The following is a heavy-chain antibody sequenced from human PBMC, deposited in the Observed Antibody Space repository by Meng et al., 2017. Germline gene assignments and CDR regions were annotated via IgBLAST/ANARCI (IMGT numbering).Heavy chain of an antibody. J-gene: IGHJ4*02. Sequence: QVCLVESGGGGVQPGRSLRLSCAAVGFTFSSYGMHWVRQAPGKGLEWVAVIWYDGSNKYYADSVKGRFTISRDNSKNTLYLQMNSLRAEDTAVYYCARDWGTVVTPTYFDYWGQGTLVTVFS. CDR2: IWYDGSNK. V-gene: IGHV3-33*01. D-gene: IGHD4-23*01. CDR1: GFTFSSYG. CDR3: ARDWGTVVTPTYFDY.